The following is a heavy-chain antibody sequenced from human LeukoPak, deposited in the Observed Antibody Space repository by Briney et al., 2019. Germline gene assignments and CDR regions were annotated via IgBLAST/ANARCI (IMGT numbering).Heavy chain of an antibody. D-gene: IGHD3-9*01. CDR3: AREPRYFDWLLPGIADY. CDR1: GFTFSESA. CDR2: ISGSGIRT. Sequence: GGSLRLSCAASGFTFSESAMSWVRQAPGKGLEWVSGISGSGIRTYYADSVKGRFTISRDNAKNSLYLQMNSLRDEDTAVYYCAREPRYFDWLLPGIADYWGQGTLVTVSS. V-gene: IGHV3-48*02. J-gene: IGHJ4*02.